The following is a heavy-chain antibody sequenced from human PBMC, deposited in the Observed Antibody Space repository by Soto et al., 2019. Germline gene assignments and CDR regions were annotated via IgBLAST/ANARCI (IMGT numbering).Heavy chain of an antibody. CDR1: GGSISSYY. J-gene: IGHJ6*02. V-gene: IGHV4-4*07. Sequence: SETLSLTCTVSGGSISSYYWSWIRQPAGKGLEWIGRIYTSGSTNYNPSLKSRVTMSVDTSKNQFSLKLSSVTAADTAVYYCARVASGTTTVTTDYYYYYGMDVWGQGTTVTVSS. CDR3: ARVASGTTTVTTDYYYYYGMDV. CDR2: IYTSGST. D-gene: IGHD4-4*01.